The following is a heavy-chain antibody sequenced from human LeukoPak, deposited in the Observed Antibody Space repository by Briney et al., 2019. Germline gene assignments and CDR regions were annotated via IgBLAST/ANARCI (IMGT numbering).Heavy chain of an antibody. CDR3: ARVGTITVVVLPHAFLI. V-gene: IGHV3-7*01. CDR2: IKEDGSDK. Sequence: GGSLRHSYSASGFTFSTYWMSWVRQAPGKGLEWVASIKEDGSDKNYVDSVKGRFTISRDNANSSLYLQLNSPRAEDTAVYYCARVGTITVVVLPHAFLIWGQRPSDTVSS. J-gene: IGHJ3*02. D-gene: IGHD5-24*01. CDR1: GFTFSTYW.